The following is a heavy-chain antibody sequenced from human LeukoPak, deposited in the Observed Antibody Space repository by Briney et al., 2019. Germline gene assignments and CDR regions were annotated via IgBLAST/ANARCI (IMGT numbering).Heavy chain of an antibody. J-gene: IGHJ4*02. CDR2: INPNSGGT. V-gene: IGHV1-2*04. D-gene: IGHD6-19*01. CDR3: ARSPSSGWYWFDY. CDR1: GYTFTGYY. Sequence: ASVKVSCKASGYTFTGYYMHWVRQAPGQGLEWMGWINPNSGGTNYAQKFQGWVTMTRDTSISTAYMELSRLRSDDTAVYYCARSPSSGWYWFDYWGQGTLVTVSS.